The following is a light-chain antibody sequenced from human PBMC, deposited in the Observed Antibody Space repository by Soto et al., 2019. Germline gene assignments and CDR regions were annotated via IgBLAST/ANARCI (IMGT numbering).Light chain of an antibody. CDR3: CSYAGSSTAVV. Sequence: QSALTQPASVSGSPGQSITISCTGTSSDVWSYNLVSWYQQHPCKAPKLMIYEGSKRPSGLSNRFSGSKSGNTASLTISGLQAEYEADYYCCSYAGSSTAVVFGGGTKLTVL. CDR1: SSDVWSYNL. J-gene: IGLJ2*01. V-gene: IGLV2-23*01. CDR2: EGS.